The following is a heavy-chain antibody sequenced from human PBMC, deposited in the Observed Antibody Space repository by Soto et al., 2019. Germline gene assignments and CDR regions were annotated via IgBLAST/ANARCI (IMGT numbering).Heavy chain of an antibody. V-gene: IGHV1-2*04. CDR2: INPNSGDT. CDR3: ARGPSHGAFDI. CDR1: GYTFTDYY. J-gene: IGHJ3*02. Sequence: QVQLAQSGAEVKNPGASVKVSCKASGYTFTDYYIHWLRQAPAQGLEWMGWINPNSGDTKYAQKFQAWATMTRDTSISTTYMELSRLKSDDTARYYGARGPSHGAFDIWGQGTIITVSS.